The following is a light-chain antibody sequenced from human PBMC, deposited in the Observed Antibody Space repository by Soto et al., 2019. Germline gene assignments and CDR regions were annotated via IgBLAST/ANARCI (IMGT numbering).Light chain of an antibody. V-gene: IGKV1-13*02. CDR2: DAA. CDR1: QDISSA. CDR3: QQYSSYPLT. Sequence: AIQLTQSPSSLSASVGDRVTITCWASQDISSALAWYQQKPGEAPKVLLFDAASLESGVPSRFSGSGSGTDFTLTISSLQPEDFATYCCQQYSSYPLTFGGGTKVEIK. J-gene: IGKJ4*01.